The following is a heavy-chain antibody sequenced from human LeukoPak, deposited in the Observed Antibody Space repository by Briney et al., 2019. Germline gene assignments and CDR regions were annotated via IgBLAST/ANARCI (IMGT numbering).Heavy chain of an antibody. CDR3: AKPYCRSTRCYLYLYGMDV. D-gene: IGHD2-2*01. J-gene: IGHJ6*02. V-gene: IGHV3-23*01. Sequence: GGSLRLSCAASRFTFNTYAVNWVRQAPGKGLEWVSAISGNGDITYYADSVRGRFTVSRDSSNNTLYLHLNSLRVEDMAVYYCAKPYCRSTRCYLYLYGMDVWGQGTTVTVSS. CDR2: ISGNGDIT. CDR1: RFTFNTYA.